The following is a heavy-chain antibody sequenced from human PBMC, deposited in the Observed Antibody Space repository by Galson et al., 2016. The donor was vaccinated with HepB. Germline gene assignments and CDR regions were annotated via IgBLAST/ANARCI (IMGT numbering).Heavy chain of an antibody. J-gene: IGHJ6*04. V-gene: IGHV3-64*01. Sequence: SLRLSCAASGFTFSNYAMHWVRQAPGKGLEFVSAINSNGGSTFYAISVKGRFTISRDNSENGLYLQMDSLRLEDMAVYYCARVGFGPLTGYYDDHYDMDVWGKGTTVTVSS. CDR1: GFTFSNYA. D-gene: IGHD3-9*01. CDR2: INSNGGST. CDR3: ARVGFGPLTGYYDDHYDMDV.